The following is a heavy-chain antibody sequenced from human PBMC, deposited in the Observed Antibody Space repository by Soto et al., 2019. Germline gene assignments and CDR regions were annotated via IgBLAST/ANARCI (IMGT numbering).Heavy chain of an antibody. Sequence: SETLSLTCTVSGDSITNNNYYWGWIRQPPGKGLEYIGNSHHTGITTYSPSLKSRVTISVDTSKNQFSLKLSSVTAADTAVYYCARGRITIFGVVLPGGPYYYMDVWGKGTTVTVSS. CDR2: SHHTGIT. J-gene: IGHJ6*03. CDR3: ARGRITIFGVVLPGGPYYYMDV. V-gene: IGHV4-39*07. D-gene: IGHD3-3*01. CDR1: GDSITNNNYY.